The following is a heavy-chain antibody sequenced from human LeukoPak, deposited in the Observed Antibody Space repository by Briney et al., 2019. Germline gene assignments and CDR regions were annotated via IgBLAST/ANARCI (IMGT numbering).Heavy chain of an antibody. J-gene: IGHJ3*02. CDR3: ARDGVRGVRDAFDI. Sequence: GGSLRLSCAASGFTFSDYYMSWIRQAPGKGLEWVSYISSSGSAKYYADSVKGRFTISRDNAESSLYLQMNSLRAEDTAVYYCARDGVRGVRDAFDIWGQGTRVTVSS. CDR2: ISSSGSAK. D-gene: IGHD3-10*01. CDR1: GFTFSDYY. V-gene: IGHV3-11*04.